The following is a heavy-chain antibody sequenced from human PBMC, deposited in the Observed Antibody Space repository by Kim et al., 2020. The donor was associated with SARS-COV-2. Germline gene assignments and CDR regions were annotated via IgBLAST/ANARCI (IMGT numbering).Heavy chain of an antibody. V-gene: IGHV3-23*01. CDR1: GFITSSYV. J-gene: IGHJ6*02. CDR2: IGASGDEI. Sequence: GGSLRLSCAASGFITSSYVMSWVRQAPGKGLEWVSAIGASGDEIYYGDSVRGRFTISRDDPKNTMFLQMNSLRAEDSAVYYCAKGLVVCGQGTTVTVSS. CDR3: AKGLVV.